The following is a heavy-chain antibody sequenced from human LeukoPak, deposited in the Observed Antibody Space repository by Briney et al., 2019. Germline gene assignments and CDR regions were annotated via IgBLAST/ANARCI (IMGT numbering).Heavy chain of an antibody. CDR2: MSYSGTT. J-gene: IGHJ4*02. CDR3: AADYTGHYHVEFDY. V-gene: IGHV4-39*07. D-gene: IGHD2-2*02. CDR1: GVSVSSNIYY. Sequence: PSETLSLTCTVSGVSVSSNIYYWGWVRQPPGKGLEWIGSMSYSGTTYYNPSLKSRVTISVDTSKNQFSLRLSSVTAADTAVYYCAADYTGHYHVEFDYWGQGTLVTVSS.